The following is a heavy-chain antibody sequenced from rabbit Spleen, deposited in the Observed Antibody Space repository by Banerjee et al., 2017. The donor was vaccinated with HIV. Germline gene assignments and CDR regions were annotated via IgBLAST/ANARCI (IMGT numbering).Heavy chain of an antibody. V-gene: IGHV1S45*01. J-gene: IGHJ6*01. Sequence: QEQLEESGGDLVKPEGSLTLTCTASGVSFSFSSYICWVRQAPGKGLEWIACIEVGSSGFTYFATWAKGRFTISKTSSTTVTLQMTSLTAADTATYFCARDTSSSFSSYGMDLWGPGTLVTVS. CDR3: ARDTSSSFSSYGMDL. D-gene: IGHD1-1*01. CDR2: IEVGSSGFT. CDR1: GVSFSFSSY.